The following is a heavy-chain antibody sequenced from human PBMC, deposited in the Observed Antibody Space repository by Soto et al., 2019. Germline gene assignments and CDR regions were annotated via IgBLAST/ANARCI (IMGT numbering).Heavy chain of an antibody. J-gene: IGHJ4*02. CDR3: ARISSIAARTRFRYFDY. D-gene: IGHD6-6*01. CDR1: GGSIISYY. CDR2: IYYSGST. V-gene: IGHV4-59*01. Sequence: TSETLSLTCTFSGGSIISYYWSWIRQPPGKGLEWIGYIYYSGSTNYNPSLKSRVTISVDTSKNQFSLKLSSVTAADTAVYYCARISSIAARTRFRYFDYWGQGTLVTVSS.